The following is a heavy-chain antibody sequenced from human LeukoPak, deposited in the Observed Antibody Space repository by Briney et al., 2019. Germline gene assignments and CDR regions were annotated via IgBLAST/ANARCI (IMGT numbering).Heavy chain of an antibody. D-gene: IGHD6-19*01. CDR2: INPNSGGT. Sequence: ASVKVSCKASGYTFTGYYMHRVRQAPGQGLEWMGWINPNSGGTNYAQKFQGRVTMTRDTSISTAYMELSRLRSDDTAVYYCARVRRIAVAGTVPPTSFWFDPWGQGTLVTVSS. CDR1: GYTFTGYY. CDR3: ARVRRIAVAGTVPPTSFWFDP. V-gene: IGHV1-2*02. J-gene: IGHJ5*02.